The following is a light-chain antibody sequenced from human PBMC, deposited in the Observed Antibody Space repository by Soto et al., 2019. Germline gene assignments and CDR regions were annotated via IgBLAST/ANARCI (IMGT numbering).Light chain of an antibody. CDR3: AAWDDSLNRML. CDR1: SSNIGSDT. J-gene: IGLJ3*02. V-gene: IGLV1-44*01. CDR2: SDN. Sequence: QSLLTQPPSASGTPGQRVTISCSGSSSNIGSDTVNWFQQLPGTAPKLLIYSDNQRPSGVPDRFSGSKSGTSASLAISGLQSEDEADYYCAAWDDSLNRMLFGGGTKVTVL.